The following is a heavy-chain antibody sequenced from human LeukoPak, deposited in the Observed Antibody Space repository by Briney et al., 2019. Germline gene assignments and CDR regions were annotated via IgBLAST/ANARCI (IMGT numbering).Heavy chain of an antibody. CDR1: GFTFSSYS. CDR3: AKDSAFYYIDV. Sequence: QTGGSLRLSCAASGFTFSSYSMNWVRQAPGKGLEWVSYISSSSSTIYYADSVKGRFTISRDNSKNTLYLQMNSLKGDDTAVYYCAKDSAFYYIDVWGKGTTVIISS. V-gene: IGHV3-48*01. J-gene: IGHJ6*03. CDR2: ISSSSSTI. D-gene: IGHD3-10*01.